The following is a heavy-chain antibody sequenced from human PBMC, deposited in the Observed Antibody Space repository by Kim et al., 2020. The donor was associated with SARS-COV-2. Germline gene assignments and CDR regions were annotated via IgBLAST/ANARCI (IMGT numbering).Heavy chain of an antibody. J-gene: IGHJ6*02. CDR2: IYPGDSDT. CDR3: ARLDVETAMDYYYYYGMDV. Sequence: GESLKISCKGSGYSFTSYWIGWVRQMPGKGLEWMGIIYPGDSDTRYSPSFQGQVTISADKSISTAYLQWSSLKASDTAMYYCARLDVETAMDYYYYYGMDVWGQGTTVTVSS. V-gene: IGHV5-51*01. D-gene: IGHD5-18*01. CDR1: GYSFTSYW.